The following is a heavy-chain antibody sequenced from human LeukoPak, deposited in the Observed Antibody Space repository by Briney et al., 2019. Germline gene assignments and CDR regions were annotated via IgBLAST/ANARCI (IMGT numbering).Heavy chain of an antibody. J-gene: IGHJ5*02. CDR3: ARDLKYYYGSGSYS. D-gene: IGHD3-10*01. Sequence: GASVKVSCKASGYTFTGYYMHWVRQAPGQGLEWMGWINPNHGDTNYAQKFQGRVTMTRDTSISTAYMELSRLRSDDTAVYYCARDLKYYYGSGSYSWGQGTLVTVSS. CDR1: GYTFTGYY. V-gene: IGHV1-2*02. CDR2: INPNHGDT.